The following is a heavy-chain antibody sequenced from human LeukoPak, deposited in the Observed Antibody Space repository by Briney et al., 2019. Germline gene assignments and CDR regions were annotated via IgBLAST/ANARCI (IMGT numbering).Heavy chain of an antibody. CDR2: ISGSGATT. CDR1: GFTFSSYA. Sequence: GSLRLSCAASGFTFSSYAMSWVRQAPGKGLEWVSVISGSGATTYHADSVKGRFTVSRDNSKNTLYLQMNSLRADDTAVYYCTKAKSGYLPGDYWGQGALVTVSS. D-gene: IGHD5-12*01. J-gene: IGHJ4*02. V-gene: IGHV3-23*01. CDR3: TKAKSGYLPGDY.